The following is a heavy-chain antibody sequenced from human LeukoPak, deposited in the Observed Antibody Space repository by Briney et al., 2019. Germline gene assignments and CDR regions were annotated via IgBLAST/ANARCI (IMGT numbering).Heavy chain of an antibody. CDR3: AELGITMIGGV. CDR2: ISSSGSTI. CDR1: GFTFSSYE. Sequence: GGSLRLSCAASGFTFSSYELNWVRQAPGKGLEWVSYISSSGSTIKYADSVKGRFTISRGSAKNSLYLQMNSLRAEDTAVYYCAELGITMIGGVWGKGTTVTISS. J-gene: IGHJ6*04. D-gene: IGHD3-10*02. V-gene: IGHV3-48*03.